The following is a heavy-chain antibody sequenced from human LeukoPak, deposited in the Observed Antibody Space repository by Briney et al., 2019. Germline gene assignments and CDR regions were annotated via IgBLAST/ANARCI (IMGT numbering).Heavy chain of an antibody. J-gene: IGHJ4*02. CDR3: AREGMVAGTAVDY. V-gene: IGHV3-53*01. Sequence: PGGSLRLSSAASGFTVSSNYMSWVRLAPGQGLGRVSVIYSGGSTYYADSGKGRFTISRDNSKNTLYLQMNSVRAEDTAVYYCAREGMVAGTAVDYWGQGTLVTVSS. CDR1: GFTVSSNY. D-gene: IGHD6-19*01. CDR2: IYSGGST.